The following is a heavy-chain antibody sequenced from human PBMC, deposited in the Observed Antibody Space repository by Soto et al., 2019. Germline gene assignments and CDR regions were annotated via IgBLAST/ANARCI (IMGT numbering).Heavy chain of an antibody. D-gene: IGHD2-15*01. Sequence: QVQLVQSGAEVKRPGASVKVSCKASGYTFTTYYMHWVRQAPGQGLEWLGIINPNGGSTTYAQKSQGRVTMTRDTSTGTVYLELGSLTSEDTAVYYCARAGYCSGGTCFHGNCDYWGQGTLVTVSA. CDR3: ARAGYCSGGTCFHGNCDY. V-gene: IGHV1-46*01. CDR1: GYTFTTYY. CDR2: INPNGGST. J-gene: IGHJ4*02.